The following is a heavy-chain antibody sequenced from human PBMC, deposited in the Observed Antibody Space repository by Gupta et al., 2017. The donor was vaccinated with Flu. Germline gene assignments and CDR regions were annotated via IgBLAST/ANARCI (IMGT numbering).Heavy chain of an antibody. V-gene: IGHV2-5*01. CDR3: AHSALSYYDSIGYSTPPMDY. CDR1: GFSLSTSGVG. Sequence: QITLKESGPTLVNPTQTLTLTCTFSGFSLSTSGVGVGCIRQPPGKALEWLALIYWNDDKRYSPSLKSRLTITKDTSKNQGVLTMTNMDPVDTSTYYCAHSALSYYDSIGYSTPPMDYWGQGTLVTVSS. J-gene: IGHJ4*02. CDR2: IYWNDDK. D-gene: IGHD3-22*01.